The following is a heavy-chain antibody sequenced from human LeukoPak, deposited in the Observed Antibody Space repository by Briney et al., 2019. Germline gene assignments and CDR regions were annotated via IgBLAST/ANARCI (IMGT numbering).Heavy chain of an antibody. J-gene: IGHJ6*02. CDR1: GGSISSSSYY. Sequence: SETLSLTCTVSGGSISSSSYYWGWIRQPPGKGLEWIGSIYYSGSTYYNPSLKSRVAISVDTSKNQFSLKLSSVTAADTAVYYCARHYDILPLSYYYYYGMDVWGQGTTVTVSS. V-gene: IGHV4-39*07. D-gene: IGHD3-9*01. CDR3: ARHYDILPLSYYYYYGMDV. CDR2: IYYSGST.